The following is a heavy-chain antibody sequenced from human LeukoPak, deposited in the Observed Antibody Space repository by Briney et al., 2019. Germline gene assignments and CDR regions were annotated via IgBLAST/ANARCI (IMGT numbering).Heavy chain of an antibody. J-gene: IGHJ4*02. CDR2: ISYDKSNK. D-gene: IGHD2-21*02. V-gene: IGHV3-30*18. CDR1: GFTFSSYG. Sequence: GGSLRLSCAASGFTFSSYGMHWVRQAPGKGLEWVAVISYDKSNKYYADSVQGRFTISRDNSKNTLYLQVNSLRAEDTAVYYCAKDPHSGGDPRIQNYYYFDYWGQGTLVTVSS. CDR3: AKDPHSGGDPRIQNYYYFDY.